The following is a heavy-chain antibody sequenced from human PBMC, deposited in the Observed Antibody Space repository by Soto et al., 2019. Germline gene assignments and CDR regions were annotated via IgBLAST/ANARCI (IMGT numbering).Heavy chain of an antibody. CDR2: ISWNSGSI. D-gene: IGHD2-2*01. V-gene: IGHV3-9*01. J-gene: IGHJ6*03. CDR3: AKGTQAPYCSSTSCYPYMDV. CDR1: GFTFDDYA. Sequence: EVQLVESGGGLVQPGRSLRLSCAASGFTFDDYAMHWVRQAPGKGLEWVSGISWNSGSIGYADSVKGRFTISRDNAKNSLYLQMNSLRAEDTALYYCAKGTQAPYCSSTSCYPYMDVWGKGTTVTVSS.